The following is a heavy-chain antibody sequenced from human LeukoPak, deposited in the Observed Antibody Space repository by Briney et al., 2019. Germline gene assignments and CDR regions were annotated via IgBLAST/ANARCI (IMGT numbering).Heavy chain of an antibody. CDR1: GFTFSSYP. Sequence: GRSLRLSCAASGFTFSSYPMHWVRQAPGKGLEWVAVISYDGSNRYYIDSVKGRFTISRDNSKNTLYLQMNSLRAEDTADYYCARDLSRNSYFDYWGQGTLVTVSS. CDR3: ARDLSRNSYFDY. D-gene: IGHD1-7*01. J-gene: IGHJ4*02. V-gene: IGHV3-30-3*01. CDR2: ISYDGSNR.